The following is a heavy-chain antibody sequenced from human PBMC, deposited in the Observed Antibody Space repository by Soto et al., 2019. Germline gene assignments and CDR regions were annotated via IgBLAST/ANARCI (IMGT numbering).Heavy chain of an antibody. D-gene: IGHD1-26*01. CDR1: EFTFSSYA. J-gene: IGHJ4*02. CDR2: ISYDGSNK. V-gene: IGHV3-30-3*01. CDR3: ARSWGTGSYYLY. Sequence: GGSLRLSCAASEFTFSSYATHCGRQAPGKGLEWVAVISYDGSNKYYADSVKGRFTISRDNSKNTLYLQMNSLRAEDTAVYYCARSWGTGSYYLYWGQGTLVTVSS.